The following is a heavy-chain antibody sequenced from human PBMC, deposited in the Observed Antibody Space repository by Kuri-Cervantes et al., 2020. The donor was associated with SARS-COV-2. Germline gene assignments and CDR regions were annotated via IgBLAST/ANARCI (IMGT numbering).Heavy chain of an antibody. CDR1: GGSFSGYY. V-gene: IGHV4-34*01. Sequence: SETLSLTCAVYGGSFSGYYWSWIRQPPGKGLEWIGEINHSGSTNYNPSPKSRVTISVDTSKNQFSLNLIFVTAADTAVYYCARLGGYRSGYNWFDPWGQGTLVTVSS. CDR2: INHSGST. J-gene: IGHJ5*02. CDR3: ARLGGYRSGYNWFDP. D-gene: IGHD5-18*01.